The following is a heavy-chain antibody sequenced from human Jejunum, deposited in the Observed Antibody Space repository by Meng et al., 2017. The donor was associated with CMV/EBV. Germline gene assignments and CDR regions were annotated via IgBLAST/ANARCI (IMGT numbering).Heavy chain of an antibody. CDR2: INQHGSEE. Sequence: CGAAGFTFSPYWMSWVRQTPWKGREWVANINQHGSEESYVGSVKGRFTISRDNAKNSLYLQMNSLGAEDTAVYYCARGGGNTRFDYWGQGTLVTVSS. J-gene: IGHJ4*02. CDR1: GFTFSPYW. D-gene: IGHD3-16*01. V-gene: IGHV3-7*01. CDR3: ARGGGNTRFDY.